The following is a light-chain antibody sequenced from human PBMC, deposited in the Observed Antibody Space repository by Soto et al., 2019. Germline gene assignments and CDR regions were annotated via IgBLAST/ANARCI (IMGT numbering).Light chain of an antibody. CDR3: AAWDDSLSGVV. CDR2: RND. Sequence: QSVLTQPPSASGTPGQRVTISCSGSSSNIGSNYVYWYQQLPGTAPKLLIYRNDQRPSGVPDRFSGSKSGTSASLAISGLRSDDEADYCCAAWDDSLSGVVFGGGTQLTVL. CDR1: SSNIGSNY. V-gene: IGLV1-47*01. J-gene: IGLJ3*02.